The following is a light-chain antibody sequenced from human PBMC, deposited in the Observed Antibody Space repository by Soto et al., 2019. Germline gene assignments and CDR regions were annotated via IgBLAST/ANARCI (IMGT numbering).Light chain of an antibody. CDR1: TSNIGSNT. Sequence: QSALTQPPSASGTPGQSVTTSCSGSTSNIGSNTVNWYQQLPGTAPKLLVYSNDQRPSGVPDRFSASKSGTSAFLAISGLQSEDEADYDCAVWDDSLNAWVFGGGTKLTVL. CDR2: SND. J-gene: IGLJ3*02. CDR3: AVWDDSLNAWV. V-gene: IGLV1-44*01.